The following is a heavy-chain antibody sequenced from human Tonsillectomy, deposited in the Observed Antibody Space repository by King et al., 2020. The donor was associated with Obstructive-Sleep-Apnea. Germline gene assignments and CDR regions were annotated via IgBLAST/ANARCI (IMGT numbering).Heavy chain of an antibody. V-gene: IGHV3-9*01. Sequence: VQLVESGGGLVHPGRSLRLSCAASGFTFDNYAMHWVRQAPGKGLEWVSGISWNSVSINYADSVKGRFTISRDNAKNSLYLQMNSLRAEDTALYYCAKDIGVWDNWFDPWGQGTLVTVSS. CDR3: AKDIGVWDNWFDP. D-gene: IGHD2-8*01. J-gene: IGHJ5*02. CDR1: GFTFDNYA. CDR2: ISWNSVSI.